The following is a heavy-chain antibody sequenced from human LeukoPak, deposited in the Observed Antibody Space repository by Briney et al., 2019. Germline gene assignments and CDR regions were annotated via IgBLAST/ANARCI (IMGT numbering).Heavy chain of an antibody. CDR2: ISSSSSTI. Sequence: PGGSLRLSCAASGFTFSSYSMNWVRQAPGKGLEWVSYISSSSSTIHYADSVKGRFTIPRDNAKNSLYLQMNSLRAEDTAVYYCARDSYSGYDRLLNWGQGTLVTVSS. J-gene: IGHJ4*02. CDR1: GFTFSSYS. CDR3: ARDSYSGYDRLLN. D-gene: IGHD5-12*01. V-gene: IGHV3-48*01.